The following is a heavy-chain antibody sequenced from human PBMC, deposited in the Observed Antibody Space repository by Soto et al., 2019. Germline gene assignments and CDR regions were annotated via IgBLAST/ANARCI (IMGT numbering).Heavy chain of an antibody. CDR3: ARDLRAIPLAY. Sequence: GASVKVSCKASGYTFTSYAMHWVRQAPGQRLEWMGWINVGNGNTKYSQKFQGRVTITRDTSASTAYMELSSLRSEDTAVYYCARDLRAIPLAYWGQGTLVTVSS. J-gene: IGHJ4*02. CDR2: INVGNGNT. CDR1: GYTFTSYA. D-gene: IGHD5-12*01. V-gene: IGHV1-3*01.